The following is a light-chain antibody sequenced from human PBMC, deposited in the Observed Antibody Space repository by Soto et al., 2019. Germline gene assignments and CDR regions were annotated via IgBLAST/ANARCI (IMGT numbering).Light chain of an antibody. J-gene: IGLJ1*01. CDR1: SSDVGGYNY. V-gene: IGLV2-8*01. CDR3: SSYTGSNNFV. CDR2: EVS. Sequence: QSALTQPPSASGSPGQSVTISCTGTSSDVGGYNYVSWYQQHPGKAPKLMIYEVSKRPSGVPHRFSGSKSGNTASLTVSGLPADDEADYYCSSYTGSNNFVFGTGTKLTVL.